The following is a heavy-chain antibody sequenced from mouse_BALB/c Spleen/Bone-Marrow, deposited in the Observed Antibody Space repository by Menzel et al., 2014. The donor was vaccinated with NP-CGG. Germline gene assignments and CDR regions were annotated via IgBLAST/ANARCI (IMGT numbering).Heavy chain of an antibody. CDR1: GYSFTTYW. Sequence: VQLQQSGAELARPGASVRLSCKASGYSFTTYWMQWAKQRPGQGLEWIGTIYPGDGDTRYTQKFKGKATLTADKSSSTAYMELSSLASEDSAVYYCAREKYGEAMDYWGQGTSVTVSS. CDR2: IYPGDGDT. D-gene: IGHD2-10*02. J-gene: IGHJ4*01. V-gene: IGHV1-87*01. CDR3: AREKYGEAMDY.